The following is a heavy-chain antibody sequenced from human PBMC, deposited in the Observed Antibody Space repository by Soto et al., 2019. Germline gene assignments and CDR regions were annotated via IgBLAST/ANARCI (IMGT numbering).Heavy chain of an antibody. CDR1: GFTFSSFS. Sequence: PGGSLRLSCSTSGFTFSSFSMSWVRQAPGEGLEWVSTISGSAGSTYFADSVKGRFTISRDNSKNTLYLQMSSLRAEDTALYYCAKAAADTITAFDSWGQGTLVTVSS. J-gene: IGHJ4*02. CDR3: AKAAADTITAFDS. V-gene: IGHV3-23*01. CDR2: ISGSAGST. D-gene: IGHD5-12*01.